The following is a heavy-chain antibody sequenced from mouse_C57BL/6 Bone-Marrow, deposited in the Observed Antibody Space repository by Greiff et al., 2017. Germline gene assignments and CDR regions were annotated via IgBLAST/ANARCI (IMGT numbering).Heavy chain of an antibody. CDR1: GYTFTDYN. CDR3: ERSEGYDCDVPAWFAY. Sequence: EVQVVESGPELVKPGASVKISCKASGYTFTDYNMDWVKQSPGKSLEWIGDINPNNGGTIYNQKFKGKATLTVDKSSSTAYMELRSLTSEDTAVYYCERSEGYDCDVPAWFAYWGQGTLVTVSA. CDR2: INPNNGGT. D-gene: IGHD2-4*01. V-gene: IGHV1-18*01. J-gene: IGHJ3*01.